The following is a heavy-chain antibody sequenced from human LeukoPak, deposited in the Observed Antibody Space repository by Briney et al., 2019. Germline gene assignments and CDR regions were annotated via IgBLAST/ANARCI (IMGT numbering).Heavy chain of an antibody. Sequence: PGGSPRLSCAASGFTVSSNYMSWVRQAPGKGLEWVSAIYSGGSTYYEDSVKGRFTISRDNSNNKLYLQMNSLRAEDAAVYYCARGFLILEAFDIWGQGTMVTVSS. CDR2: IYSGGST. D-gene: IGHD3-3*01. CDR3: ARGFLILEAFDI. J-gene: IGHJ3*02. CDR1: GFTVSSNY. V-gene: IGHV3-66*01.